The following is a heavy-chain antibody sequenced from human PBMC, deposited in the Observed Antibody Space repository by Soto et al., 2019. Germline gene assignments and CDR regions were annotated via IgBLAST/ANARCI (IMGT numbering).Heavy chain of an antibody. CDR3: ARDNPGMIVVGGSYGLEV. CDR1: GGSIRSYC. D-gene: IGHD3-22*01. Sequence: SETLSLTCSGSGGSIRSYCWSWFRQPAGKGLEWIGRIYTSGSTNYNPSLKSRVTMSVDTSKNQFSLKLSSVTAADTAVYYCARDNPGMIVVGGSYGLEVWGQGNIVTGYS. J-gene: IGHJ6*02. V-gene: IGHV4-4*07. CDR2: IYTSGST.